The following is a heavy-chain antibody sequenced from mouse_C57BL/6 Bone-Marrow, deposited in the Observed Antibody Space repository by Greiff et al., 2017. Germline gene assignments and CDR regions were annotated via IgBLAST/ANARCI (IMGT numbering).Heavy chain of an antibody. CDR2: INPSTGGT. J-gene: IGHJ2*01. V-gene: IGHV1-43*01. CDR3: ARRDYYGSSYYFDY. D-gene: IGHD1-1*01. Sequence: VQLQQSGPELVKPGASVKISCKASGYSFTGYYMHWVKQSSERSLEWIGEINPSTGGTSYNQKFKGKATLTVDKSSSTAYMQLKSLTSEDSAVYYCARRDYYGSSYYFDYWGQGTTLTVSS. CDR1: GYSFTGYY.